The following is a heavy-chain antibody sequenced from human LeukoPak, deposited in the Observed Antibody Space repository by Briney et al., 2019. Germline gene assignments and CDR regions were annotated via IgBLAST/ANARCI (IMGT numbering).Heavy chain of an antibody. D-gene: IGHD3-3*01. CDR2: ISYDGSNK. V-gene: IGHV3-30*03. J-gene: IGHJ4*02. CDR1: GFTFSSYG. CDR3: ARDRGFLEWLLYFDY. Sequence: GGSLRLSCAASGFTFSSYGMHWVRQAPGKGLEWVAVISYDGSNKYYADSVKGRFTISRDNAKNSLYLQMNSLRAEDTAVYYCARDRGFLEWLLYFDYWGQGTLVTVSS.